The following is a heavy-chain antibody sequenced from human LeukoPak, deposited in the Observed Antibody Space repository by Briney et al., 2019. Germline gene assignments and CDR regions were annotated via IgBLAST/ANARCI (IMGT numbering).Heavy chain of an antibody. Sequence: SETLSLTCTVSGYSISSGYYWGWIRQPPGKGLEWIGSIYHSGSTYYNPSLKSRVTISVDTSKNQFSLKLSSVTAADTAVYYCARSSRIQLFDYWGQGTLVTVSS. CDR3: ARSSRIQLFDY. D-gene: IGHD5-18*01. CDR2: IYHSGST. CDR1: GYSISSGYY. V-gene: IGHV4-38-2*02. J-gene: IGHJ4*02.